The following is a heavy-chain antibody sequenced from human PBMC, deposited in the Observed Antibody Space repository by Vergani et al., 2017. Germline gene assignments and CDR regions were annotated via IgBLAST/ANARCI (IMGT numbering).Heavy chain of an antibody. CDR1: GFTFTRVG. Sequence: QVQLVESGGGVVQPGGSLRLSCAAPGFTFTRVGMHWVRQAPGKGLEWVSFIRNDGSNKYYGDSVMGRFTISRDISKNTLYLEMNQVRPEDTAIYYCAKGDDALTGYWKGIDSWGQGTLVKVCS. D-gene: IGHD3-9*01. CDR3: AKGDDALTGYWKGIDS. J-gene: IGHJ4*02. CDR2: IRNDGSNK. V-gene: IGHV3-30*02.